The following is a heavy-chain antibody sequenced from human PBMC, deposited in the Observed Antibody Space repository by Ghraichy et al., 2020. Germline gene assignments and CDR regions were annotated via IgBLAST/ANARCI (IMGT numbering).Heavy chain of an antibody. CDR3: ARYCRTTSCLTDYYGMDV. D-gene: IGHD2-2*01. V-gene: IGHV3-23*01. CDR2: ITGSGTNT. J-gene: IGHJ6*02. Sequence: GGSLRLSCAASRFTFSTYAMSWVRQAPGKGLEWVSAITGSGTNTYYADSVKGRFTISRDNSKNTLFLQMNSLRAEDTAVYYCARYCRTTSCLTDYYGMDVWDQGTTVTVSS. CDR1: RFTFSTYA.